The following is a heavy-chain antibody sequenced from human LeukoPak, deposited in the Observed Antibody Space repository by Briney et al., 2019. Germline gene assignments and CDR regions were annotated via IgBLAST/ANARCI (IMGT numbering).Heavy chain of an antibody. V-gene: IGHV3-53*01. J-gene: IGHJ2*01. Sequence: GGSLRLSCAASGFTVSSNYMSWVRQAPGKGLEWVSVIYSGGSTYYADSVKGRFTISRDNSKNTLYLQMNSLRAEDTAVYYCARADLWSSNCGGDWQTMRCDWYFDLWGRGTLVTVSS. CDR3: ARADLWSSNCGGDWQTMRCDWYFDL. D-gene: IGHD2-21*02. CDR1: GFTVSSNY. CDR2: IYSGGST.